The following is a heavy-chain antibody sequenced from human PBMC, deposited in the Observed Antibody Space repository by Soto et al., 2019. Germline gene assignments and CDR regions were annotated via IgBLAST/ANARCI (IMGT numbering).Heavy chain of an antibody. CDR1: GLTLRNHW. CDR2: INIDGSST. J-gene: IGHJ4*02. CDR3: ARECFNTVCYGDY. D-gene: IGHD2-8*01. Sequence: EVQLVESGGGLVQPGGSLRLSCAVSGLTLRNHWVHWVRQAPGEGLVWVAYINIDGSSTNYADSVKGRFTISRDNDKETLYLQMNSLRAEDTAVYYCARECFNTVCYGDYWCPGILVTISS. V-gene: IGHV3-74*01.